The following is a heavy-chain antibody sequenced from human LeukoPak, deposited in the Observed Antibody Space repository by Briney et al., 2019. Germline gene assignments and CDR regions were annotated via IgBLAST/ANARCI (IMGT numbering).Heavy chain of an antibody. V-gene: IGHV4-59*01. CDR3: ARDSGGYLRYYYYYMDV. J-gene: IGHJ6*03. D-gene: IGHD1-26*01. CDR2: IYYSGST. CDR1: GGSISSYY. Sequence: PSETLSLTCTVSGGSISSYYWSWIRQPPGKGLEWIGYIYYSGSTNYNPSLKSRVTISVDTSKNQFSLKLSSVTVADTAVYYCARDSGGYLRYYYYYMDVWGKGTTVTVSS.